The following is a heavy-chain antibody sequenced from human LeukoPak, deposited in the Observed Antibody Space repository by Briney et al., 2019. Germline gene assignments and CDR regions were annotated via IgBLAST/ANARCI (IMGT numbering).Heavy chain of an antibody. CDR3: ARDFADASGNYCLDY. V-gene: IGHV3-64*01. J-gene: IGHJ4*02. Sequence: GGSLRLSCAASGFTFSSYAMHWVRQAPGRGLEYVSAINSNGGSTYYANSLKGRFTISRDNSKNTLYLQMGSLRAEDLALNYCARDFADASGNYCLDYWGQGTLVTVSS. CDR1: GFTFSSYA. CDR2: INSNGGST. D-gene: IGHD3-10*01.